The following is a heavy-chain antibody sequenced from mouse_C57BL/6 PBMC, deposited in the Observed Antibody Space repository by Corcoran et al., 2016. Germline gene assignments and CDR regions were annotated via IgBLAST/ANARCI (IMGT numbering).Heavy chain of an antibody. CDR2: IYWDDDK. V-gene: IGHV8-12*01. J-gene: IGHJ4*01. CDR1: GFSLSTSGMG. CDR3: ARREERAYDGYYDAMDY. D-gene: IGHD2-3*01. Sequence: QVTLQESGPGILQSSQTLSLTCSFSGFSLSTSGMGVSWIRQPSGKGLEWLAHIYWDDDKRYNPSLKNRLTISKDTSRNQVFLKITSGDTADTATYYCARREERAYDGYYDAMDYWGQGTSVTVSS.